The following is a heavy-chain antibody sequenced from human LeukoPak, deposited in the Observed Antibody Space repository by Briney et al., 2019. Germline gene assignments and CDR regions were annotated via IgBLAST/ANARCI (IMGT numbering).Heavy chain of an antibody. D-gene: IGHD5-18*01. J-gene: IGHJ5*02. CDR3: AKSGQQLWPKGDWLDP. Sequence: PGGSLRLSCAVSGFTFRSYAMSWVRQAPGKGLEWVSSISGSGGSTYQADSVKGRFTISRDNSKNTLYLQMNSLRAEDTAVYYCAKSGQQLWPKGDWLDPWGQGTLVTVSS. CDR2: ISGSGGST. CDR1: GFTFRSYA. V-gene: IGHV3-23*01.